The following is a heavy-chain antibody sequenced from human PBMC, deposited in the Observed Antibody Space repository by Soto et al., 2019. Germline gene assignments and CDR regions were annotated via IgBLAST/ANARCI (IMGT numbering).Heavy chain of an antibody. CDR3: PREVTTVPSYDD. Sequence: SETLSLTCAVSGGSISSGGYSWSWIRQPPGKGLEWIGYNYHSGSTYYNPSLKSRVTISVDRSKNQFSLNLSSVTAADQAVSYSPREVTTVPSYDDWGQGTRVSVSS. V-gene: IGHV4-30-2*01. J-gene: IGHJ4*01. D-gene: IGHD4-17*01. CDR2: NYHSGST. CDR1: GGSISSGGYS.